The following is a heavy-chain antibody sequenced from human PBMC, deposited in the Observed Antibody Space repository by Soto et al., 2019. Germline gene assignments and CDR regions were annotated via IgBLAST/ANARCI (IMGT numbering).Heavy chain of an antibody. D-gene: IGHD6-6*01. V-gene: IGHV3-15*01. J-gene: IGHJ6*02. Sequence: EVPLVESGGGLVKPGGSLRLSCAASGFTFSNAWMSWVRQAPGKGLEWVGRIKSKTDGGTTDYAAPVKGRFTISREDSKNTRYLQKNTLKTEETAVYYCTSSSRNYYYGMGVWGQGTPVTVSS. CDR2: IKSKTDGGTT. CDR1: GFTFSNAW. CDR3: TSSSRNYYYGMGV.